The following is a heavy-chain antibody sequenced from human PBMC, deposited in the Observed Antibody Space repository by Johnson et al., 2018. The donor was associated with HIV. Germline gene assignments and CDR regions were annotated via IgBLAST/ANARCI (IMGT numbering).Heavy chain of an antibody. D-gene: IGHD6-13*01. CDR3: ASERIGYSSSGDAFDI. J-gene: IGHJ3*02. Sequence: VQLVESGGGLVQPGGSLRLSCAASGFTFSSYWMHWVRQAPGKGLVWVSRINNDGRSTTYADSVKGRFTISRDNAKNTLYLQMNSMRAEDTAVYYCASERIGYSSSGDAFDIWGQGTMVTVSS. CDR2: INNDGRST. V-gene: IGHV3-74*01. CDR1: GFTFSSYW.